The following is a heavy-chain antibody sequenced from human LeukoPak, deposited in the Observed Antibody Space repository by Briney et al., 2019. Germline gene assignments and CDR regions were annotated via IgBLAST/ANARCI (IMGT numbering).Heavy chain of an antibody. CDR3: ARIPRNYYDSSGHFDY. CDR1: GFTFSSYW. V-gene: IGHV3-7*01. CDR2: IKQDGSEK. D-gene: IGHD3-22*01. J-gene: IGHJ4*02. Sequence: GGSLRLSCAASGFTFSSYWMSWVRQAPGKGLEWVANIKQDGSEKYYVDSVKGRSTISRDNAKNSLYLQMNSLRAEDTAVYYCARIPRNYYDSSGHFDYWGQGTLVTVSS.